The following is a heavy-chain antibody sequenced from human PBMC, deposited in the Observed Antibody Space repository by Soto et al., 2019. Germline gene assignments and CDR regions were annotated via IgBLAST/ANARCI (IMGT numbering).Heavy chain of an antibody. D-gene: IGHD6-13*01. CDR1: GGSITSFY. J-gene: IGHJ4*02. CDR3: ARISSSSWFFDY. V-gene: IGHV4-59*01. CDR2: IYYTGST. Sequence: SETLSHTCTVPGGSITSFYWSWIRQPPGKGLQWIGDIYYTGSTNYNPSLRSRVTISVDTSKNQFSLNLSSVTAADTAVYYCARISSSSWFFDYWGQGTLVTVSS.